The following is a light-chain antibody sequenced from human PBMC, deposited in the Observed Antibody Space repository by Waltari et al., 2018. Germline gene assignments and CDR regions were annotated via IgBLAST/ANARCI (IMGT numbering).Light chain of an antibody. V-gene: IGKV1-33*01. Sequence: DIQMTQSPSSLSASVGDRVTITCRASQGISNWLAWYQQKPGKAPKLLIYRASNLETGVLSRFSGSGSGTDCTLTITILQPEDISTYFCQQHDNSPFTFGPGTKLDIK. CDR3: QQHDNSPFT. J-gene: IGKJ3*01. CDR2: RAS. CDR1: QGISNW.